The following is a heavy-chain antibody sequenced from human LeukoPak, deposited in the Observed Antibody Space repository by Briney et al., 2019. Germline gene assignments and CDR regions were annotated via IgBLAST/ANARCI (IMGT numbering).Heavy chain of an antibody. CDR2: ISGSGGST. CDR3: AKESGCSGGSCPFDY. V-gene: IGHV3-23*01. D-gene: IGHD2-15*01. J-gene: IGHJ4*02. CDR1: GFTFSSYA. Sequence: GGSLRLSCAASGFTFSSYAMSWVRQAPGKGLEWVSAISGSGGSTYYADSVKGRFTISRDNSKNTLYQQMNSLRAEDTAVYYCAKESGCSGGSCPFDYWGQGTLVTVSS.